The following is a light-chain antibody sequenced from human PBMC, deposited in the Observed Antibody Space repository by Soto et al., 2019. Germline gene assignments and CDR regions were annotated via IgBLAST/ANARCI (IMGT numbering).Light chain of an antibody. V-gene: IGKV3-11*01. CDR3: HQRYDWPWT. J-gene: IGKJ1*01. CDR2: DTS. Sequence: EILFTQSPATVSLSQRERATLSCRASESVGAYVAWYQHKPGQGPRLLIYDTSDRATGVPARFSGSGSETDFTLTISGLEPEDFAVYYCHQRYDWPWTFGQGTKVDI. CDR1: ESVGAY.